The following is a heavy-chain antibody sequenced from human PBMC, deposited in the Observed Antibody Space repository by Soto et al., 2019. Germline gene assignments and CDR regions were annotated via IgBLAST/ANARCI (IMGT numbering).Heavy chain of an antibody. CDR3: ARDELVGYCSGGSCYSWFDP. V-gene: IGHV1-18*01. J-gene: IGHJ5*02. Sequence: ASVNVSCKASGYTFTSYGISWVRQAPGQGLEWMGWISAYNGNTNYAQKLQGRVTMTTDTSTSTAYMELRSLRSDDTAVYYCARDELVGYCSGGSCYSWFDPWGQGTLVTVSS. D-gene: IGHD2-15*01. CDR1: GYTFTSYG. CDR2: ISAYNGNT.